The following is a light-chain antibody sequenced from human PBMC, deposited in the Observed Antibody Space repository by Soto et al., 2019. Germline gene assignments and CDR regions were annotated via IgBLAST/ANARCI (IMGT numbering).Light chain of an antibody. CDR2: DAS. J-gene: IGKJ1*01. V-gene: IGKV1-5*01. Sequence: DIQMTQSPSTLSATAGDRVTITCRASQSISSWLAWYQHKPGKAPKLLIYDASNLYSGVPSRFSGSGSGTEFSLTISNLQPDDCATYYCQQYENYWTFGQGTRVEIK. CDR1: QSISSW. CDR3: QQYENYWT.